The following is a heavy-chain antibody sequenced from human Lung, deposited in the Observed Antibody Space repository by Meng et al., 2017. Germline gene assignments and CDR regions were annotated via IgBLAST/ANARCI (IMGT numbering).Heavy chain of an antibody. CDR1: GGSISSSNYY. J-gene: IGHJ2*01. Sequence: VKLQEQGPGWVKPSQTLSLTCTVSGGSISSSNYYWSWIRQPPGKGLEWSGHIYNSGSTYYNPSLKSRITISVDTSKNQFSLKLSSVTAADTAVYYCARGQKGYFDLWGRGTLVTVSS. CDR2: IYNSGST. CDR3: ARGQKGYFDL. V-gene: IGHV4-30-4*01.